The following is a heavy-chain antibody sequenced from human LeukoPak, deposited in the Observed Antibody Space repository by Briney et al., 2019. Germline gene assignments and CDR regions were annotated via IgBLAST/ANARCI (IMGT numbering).Heavy chain of an antibody. CDR2: ISSSGSTI. CDR1: GFTFSDYY. J-gene: IGHJ6*03. Sequence: GGSLRLSCAASGFTFSDYYMSWIRQAPGKGLEWVSYISSSGSTIYYADSVKGRFTISRDNAKNSLYLQMNSLRAEDTAVYYCARDKGYSYYVYYYYYIDVWGKGTTVTVSS. D-gene: IGHD3-10*02. CDR3: ARDKGYSYYVYYYYYIDV. V-gene: IGHV3-11*01.